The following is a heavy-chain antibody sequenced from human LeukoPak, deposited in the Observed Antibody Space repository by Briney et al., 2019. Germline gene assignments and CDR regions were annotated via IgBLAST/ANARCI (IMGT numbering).Heavy chain of an antibody. J-gene: IGHJ4*02. V-gene: IGHV3-30-3*01. Sequence: GGSLRLSCAASGFTFNSYAMHWVRQAPGKGLEWVTVISYDGSNKYYADSVRGRFTISRDNSKNTLYLQMNSLRAEDTAVYYCARRSNPLDYWGQGTLVTVSS. CDR3: ARRSNPLDY. CDR2: ISYDGSNK. CDR1: GFTFNSYA. D-gene: IGHD7-27*01.